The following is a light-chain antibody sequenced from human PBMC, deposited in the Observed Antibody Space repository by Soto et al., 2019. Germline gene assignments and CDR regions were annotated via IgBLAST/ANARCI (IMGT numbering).Light chain of an antibody. V-gene: IGKV3-20*01. J-gene: IGKJ1*01. CDR1: QSVNTIY. Sequence: EIVLTQSPGTLSLSPGERATLSCRASQSVNTIYFAWYQQKPGQAPRLLIYSTSNRATGIPDRFSGSGSGTDFTLTISRLVPEDFAVYYCQQYDTSPRTFGQGTKVEI. CDR2: STS. CDR3: QQYDTSPRT.